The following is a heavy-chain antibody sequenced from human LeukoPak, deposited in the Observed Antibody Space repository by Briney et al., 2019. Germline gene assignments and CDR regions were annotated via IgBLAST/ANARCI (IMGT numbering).Heavy chain of an antibody. CDR1: GFTFSSFW. Sequence: GGSLRLSCAASGFTFSSFWMIWVRQAPGKGLEWVANIKEDGRVKNYVDSVKGRFTISRDNAKNSLFLQMNSLRAEDTAVYYCARERYGNYNWGQGTLVTVSS. CDR2: IKEDGRVK. V-gene: IGHV3-7*03. D-gene: IGHD4-11*01. CDR3: ARERYGNYN. J-gene: IGHJ4*02.